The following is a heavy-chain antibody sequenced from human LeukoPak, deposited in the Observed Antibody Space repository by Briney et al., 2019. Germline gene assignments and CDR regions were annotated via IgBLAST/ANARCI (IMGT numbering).Heavy chain of an antibody. J-gene: IGHJ6*02. V-gene: IGHV1-69*13. CDR3: ATRGQEAAAGTVYYYYYYGMDV. Sequence: SVKVSCKASGYTFISYAISWVRQAPGQGLEWMGGIIPIFGTANYAQKFQGRVTITADESTSTAYMELSSLRSEDTAVYYCATRGQEAAAGTVYYYYYYGMDVWGQGTTVTVSS. CDR2: IIPIFGTA. D-gene: IGHD6-13*01. CDR1: GYTFISYA.